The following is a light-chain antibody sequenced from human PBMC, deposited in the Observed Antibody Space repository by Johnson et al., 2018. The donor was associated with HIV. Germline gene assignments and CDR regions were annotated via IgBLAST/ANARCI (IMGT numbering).Light chain of an antibody. V-gene: IGLV1-51*02. CDR1: SSNIANNY. CDR3: GTWDTSLSAGGV. Sequence: QSVLTQPPSVSAAPGQKVTISCSGGSSNIANNYVSWYQVLPGTAPKLLIYKNNERPSGIPDRFSGSKSGTSATLGITGLQTGDEADYYCGTWDTSLSAGGVFGTGTKVTVL. CDR2: KNN. J-gene: IGLJ1*01.